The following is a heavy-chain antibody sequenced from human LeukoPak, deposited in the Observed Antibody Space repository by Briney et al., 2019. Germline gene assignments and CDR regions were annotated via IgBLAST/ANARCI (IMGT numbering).Heavy chain of an antibody. V-gene: IGHV3-21*01. J-gene: IGHJ4*02. CDR3: ARRYCSSTSCYKGHDY. CDR1: GFTFSTYS. CDR2: ISSSSSSI. Sequence: GGSLRLSCAASGFTFSTYSMNWVRQAPGKGLEWVSSISSSSSSIYYADSVKGRFTISRDNAKNSLYPQMNSLRAEDTAVYYCARRYCSSTSCYKGHDYWGQGTLVTVTS. D-gene: IGHD2-2*02.